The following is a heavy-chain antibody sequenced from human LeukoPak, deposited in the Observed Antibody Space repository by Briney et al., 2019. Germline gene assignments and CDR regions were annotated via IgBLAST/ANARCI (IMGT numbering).Heavy chain of an antibody. D-gene: IGHD3-10*01. V-gene: IGHV4-4*09. CDR2: IYTSEST. Sequence: SETLSLTCSVSVPSIRSYYWSWIRQPPAKGLERIRYIYTSESTNHSPSLTGRVSLSIATSKNHSSLTLSSVTAADTAVYYCARQPLLGSYWFFDLWGRGTLVTVSS. CDR1: VPSIRSYY. J-gene: IGHJ2*01. CDR3: ARQPLLGSYWFFDL.